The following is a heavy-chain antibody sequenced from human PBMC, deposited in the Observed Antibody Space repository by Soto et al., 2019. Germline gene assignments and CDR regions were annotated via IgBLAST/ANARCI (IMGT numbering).Heavy chain of an antibody. CDR2: FDPEDGET. J-gene: IGHJ5*02. CDR3: ATVVVVPAANVRANWFDP. V-gene: IGHV1-24*01. Sequence: AAVKVSCKVSGYTLTEFSMRCWLQAPGKGVEWMGGFDPEDGETIYAQKFQGRVTMTEDTSTDTAYMELSSLRSEDTAVYYCATVVVVPAANVRANWFDPWGQGTLVTVSS. D-gene: IGHD2-2*01. CDR1: GYTLTEFS.